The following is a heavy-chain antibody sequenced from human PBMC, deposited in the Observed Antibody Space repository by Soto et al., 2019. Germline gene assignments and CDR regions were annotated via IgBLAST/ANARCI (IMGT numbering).Heavy chain of an antibody. Sequence: QVQLQESGPGLVKPSETLSLTCTVSTESYFWHWVRQPPGKGLEWVAYVSYSGDTTYNPSLKSRVTISLDTSRNELSLKLTSVTEADTAVYYCARERQWFGEVAWGQGNRVTVSP. D-gene: IGHD3-10*01. CDR2: VSYSGDT. CDR1: TESYF. CDR3: ARERQWFGEVA. V-gene: IGHV4-59*01. J-gene: IGHJ5*02.